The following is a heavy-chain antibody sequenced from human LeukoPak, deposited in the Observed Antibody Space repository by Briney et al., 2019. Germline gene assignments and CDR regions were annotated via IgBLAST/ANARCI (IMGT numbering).Heavy chain of an antibody. D-gene: IGHD3-10*01. CDR2: ISGSGGST. CDR3: ATDQARTTMVRGVPLDFDY. J-gene: IGHJ4*02. Sequence: GGSLRLSCAASGFTFSSDGMGWVRQGQGKGVEWDSAISGSGGSTYYAASVKGRFTISRHNSNNTLYLHMNALRAENTAVSYCATDQARTTMVRGVPLDFDYWGQGTLVTVSS. CDR1: GFTFSSDG. V-gene: IGHV3-23*01.